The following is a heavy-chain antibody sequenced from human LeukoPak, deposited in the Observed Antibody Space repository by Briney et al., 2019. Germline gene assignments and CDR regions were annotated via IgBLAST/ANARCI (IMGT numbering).Heavy chain of an antibody. D-gene: IGHD1-26*01. CDR3: ARGPVGATSRIWFDC. Sequence: GGSLRLSCVPSGFTFSSYNMNWVRQAPGKGLEWISSISSSSSYIYYADSVTGRFTISRDNAKNSLYLQMNSLRAEDTAVYYCARGPVGATSRIWFDCWGQGTLVTVSS. J-gene: IGHJ5*01. CDR2: ISSSSSYI. V-gene: IGHV3-21*01. CDR1: GFTFSSYN.